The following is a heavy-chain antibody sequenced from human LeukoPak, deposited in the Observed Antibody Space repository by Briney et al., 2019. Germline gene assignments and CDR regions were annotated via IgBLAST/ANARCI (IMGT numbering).Heavy chain of an antibody. CDR2: IIPISGTT. V-gene: IGHV1-69*13. Sequence: GASVKVSCKTSGGTFTSYAITWVRQAPGQGLKWMGKIIPISGTTNYAQKFQGGVTFTADESTSTAYMELSSLRSEDTALYYCARKLRLGGNWFDPWGQGTLVTVSS. CDR1: GGTFTSYA. CDR3: ARKLRLGGNWFDP. J-gene: IGHJ5*02. D-gene: IGHD1-26*01.